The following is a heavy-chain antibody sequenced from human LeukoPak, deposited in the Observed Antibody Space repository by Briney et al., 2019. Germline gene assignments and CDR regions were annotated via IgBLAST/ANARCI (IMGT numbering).Heavy chain of an antibody. CDR3: ARHQALRFLEWFEYYYYYMDV. V-gene: IGHV4-39*01. Sequence: SETLSLTCTVSGGSISSSSYYWGWIRQPPGKGLEWIGSIYYSGSTYYNPSLKSRVTISVDTSKNQFSLKLSSVTAADTAVYYCARHQALRFLEWFEYYYYYMDVWGKGTTVTVFS. D-gene: IGHD3-3*01. J-gene: IGHJ6*03. CDR2: IYYSGST. CDR1: GGSISSSSYY.